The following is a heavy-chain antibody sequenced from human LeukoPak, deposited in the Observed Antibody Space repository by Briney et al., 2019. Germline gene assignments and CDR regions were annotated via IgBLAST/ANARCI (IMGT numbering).Heavy chain of an antibody. J-gene: IGHJ6*02. CDR3: ARDGRTSGWYGYYYYGMDV. CDR2: ISYDGSNK. V-gene: IGHV3-30*04. D-gene: IGHD6-19*01. Sequence: PGRSLRLSCAASGFTFSSYAMHWVRQAPGKGLEWVAVISYDGSNKYYADSVKGRFTISRDNAKNSLYLQMNSLRAEDTAVYYCARDGRTSGWYGYYYYGMDVWGQGTTVTVSS. CDR1: GFTFSSYA.